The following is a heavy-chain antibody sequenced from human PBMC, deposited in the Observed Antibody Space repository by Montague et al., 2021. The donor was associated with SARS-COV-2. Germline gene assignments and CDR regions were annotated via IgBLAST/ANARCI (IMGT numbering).Heavy chain of an antibody. CDR1: GEPISGFF. CDR3: ARGVVAAPPAVDY. Sequence: SETLSLTCSVSGEPISGFFWNWIRQPAGKGLEWIGRIYASGGTDYNPSLESRVTMSVDTSKNQFSLKVNSVIAADTAMYYCARGVVAAPPAVDYWGRGTLVTVSS. J-gene: IGHJ4*02. CDR2: IYASGGT. V-gene: IGHV4-4*07. D-gene: IGHD2-15*01.